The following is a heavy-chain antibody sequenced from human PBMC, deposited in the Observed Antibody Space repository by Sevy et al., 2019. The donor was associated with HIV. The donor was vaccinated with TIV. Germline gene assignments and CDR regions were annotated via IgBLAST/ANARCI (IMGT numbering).Heavy chain of an antibody. D-gene: IGHD3-16*01. V-gene: IGHV1-18*01. J-gene: IGHJ6*03. Sequence: ASVKVSCKASGYSFISYGINWVRQAPGQGLEWMGWISPYNGHASSAQKFQDRVTLITDKSTSTAYMELRSLRSDDTAVYYCARDDTYSDPARYHYAYMDVWGQGTTVTVSS. CDR1: GYSFISYG. CDR3: ARDDTYSDPARYHYAYMDV. CDR2: ISPYNGHA.